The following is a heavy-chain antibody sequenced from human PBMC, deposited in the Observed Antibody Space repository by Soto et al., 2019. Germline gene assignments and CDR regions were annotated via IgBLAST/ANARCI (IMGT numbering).Heavy chain of an antibody. V-gene: IGHV3-7*03. Sequence: GGSLRLSCAASGFTFSSYWMSWVRQAPGKGLEWVANIKQDGSEKYYVDSVKGRFTISRDNAKNSLYLQMNSLRAEDTAVYYCAREEPAAIWYYGMDVWGQGTTVTVSS. CDR3: AREEPAAIWYYGMDV. CDR1: GFTFSSYW. CDR2: IKQDGSEK. J-gene: IGHJ6*02. D-gene: IGHD2-2*01.